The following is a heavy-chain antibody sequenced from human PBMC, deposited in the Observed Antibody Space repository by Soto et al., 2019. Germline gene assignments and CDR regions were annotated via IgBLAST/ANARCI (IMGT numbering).Heavy chain of an antibody. CDR2: ISGGGAST. D-gene: IGHD6-19*01. V-gene: IGHV3-23*01. CDR1: GFSFSSYA. J-gene: IGHJ3*02. CDR3: AKDLQQWVYGAFDI. Sequence: GGSLRLSCAASGFSFSSYAMAWVRQAPGKGLEWVSGISGGGASTSYADSVRGRFIISRDNSKNTLYLHLNGLRAEDTAVYYCAKDLQQWVYGAFDICGQGTKVTVSS.